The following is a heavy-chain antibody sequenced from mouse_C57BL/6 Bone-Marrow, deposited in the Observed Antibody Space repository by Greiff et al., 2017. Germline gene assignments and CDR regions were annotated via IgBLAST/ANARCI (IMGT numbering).Heavy chain of an antibody. D-gene: IGHD1-1*01. CDR3: ARGENYGSSMYYFDY. CDR1: GFTFSDYY. V-gene: IGHV5-12*01. J-gene: IGHJ2*01. CDR2: ISNGGGST. Sequence: EVKLVESGGGLVQPGGSLKLSCAASGFTFSDYYMYWVRQTPETGLEWVAYISNGGGSTYYPDTVKGRFTISRDNAKNTLYLQMSRLKSEDTAMYYCARGENYGSSMYYFDYWGQGTTLTVSS.